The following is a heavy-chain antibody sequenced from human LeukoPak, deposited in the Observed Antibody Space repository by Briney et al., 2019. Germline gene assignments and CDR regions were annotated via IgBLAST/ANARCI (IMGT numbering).Heavy chain of an antibody. V-gene: IGHV4-59*01. CDR1: GGSISGSY. CDR2: MYNSGST. D-gene: IGHD4-17*01. J-gene: IGHJ4*02. CDR3: ARGIESYGDYGY. Sequence: SETLSLTCTVSGGSISGSYWSCIRQPPGKGLEWIAYMYNSGSTNYNPSLKSRVTISIDTSKNQFSLKLSSLTAADTAIYDCARGIESYGDYGYWGQGILVTVSS.